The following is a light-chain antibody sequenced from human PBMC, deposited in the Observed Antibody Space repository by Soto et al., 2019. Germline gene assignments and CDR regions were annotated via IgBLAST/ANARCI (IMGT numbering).Light chain of an antibody. CDR1: QSVSTN. J-gene: IGKJ5*01. Sequence: EIVMTQSPATLSVSPGERAILSCRASQSVSTNLGWYQQKPGQAPRLLIFGASTRATGIRARFSGSGSGTEFTLTISSLQSEDSAVYYCQQYNNWPPLTFGQGTRLEIK. CDR2: GAS. V-gene: IGKV3-15*01. CDR3: QQYNNWPPLT.